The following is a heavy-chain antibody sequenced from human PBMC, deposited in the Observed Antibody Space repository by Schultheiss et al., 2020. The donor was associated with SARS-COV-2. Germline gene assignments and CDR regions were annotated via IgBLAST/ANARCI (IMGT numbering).Heavy chain of an antibody. D-gene: IGHD3-9*01. CDR2: ISAYNGNT. CDR1: GYTFTSYG. V-gene: IGHV1-18*04. Sequence: ASVKVSCKASGYTFTSYGISWVRQAPGQGLEWMGWISAYNGNTNYAQKLQGRVTMTRDTSTSTVYMELSSLRSEDTAVYYCARGSQDWPTLDYWGQGTLVTVSS. CDR3: ARGSQDWPTLDY. J-gene: IGHJ4*02.